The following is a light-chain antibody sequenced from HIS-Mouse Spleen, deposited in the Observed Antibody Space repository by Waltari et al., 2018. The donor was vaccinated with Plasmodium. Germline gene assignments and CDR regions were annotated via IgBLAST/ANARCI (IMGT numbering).Light chain of an antibody. CDR1: SSAVGGSTY. CDR3: SSYAGSNNLV. Sequence: QSALPQPPSASGSPGQSVTISCTGTSSAVGGSTYVSWYQQPPGKAPKLMIYEVSKRPSGVPDRFSGSKSGNTASLTVSGLQAEDEADYYCSSYAGSNNLVFGGGTKLTVL. J-gene: IGLJ2*01. V-gene: IGLV2-8*01. CDR2: EVS.